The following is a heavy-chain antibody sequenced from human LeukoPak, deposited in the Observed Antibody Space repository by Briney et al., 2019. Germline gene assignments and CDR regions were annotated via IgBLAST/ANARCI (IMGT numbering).Heavy chain of an antibody. CDR2: ISWNSGSI. V-gene: IGHV3-9*01. CDR1: GFTFDDYA. D-gene: IGHD1-14*01. J-gene: IGHJ4*02. Sequence: GGSLRLSCAASGFTFDDYAMHWVRQAPGKGLEWVSGISWNSGSIGYADSVKGRFTISRDNSKNTLYLQMNSLRPEDTAMYYCAKPPGITSTGSFDYWGPGTRVTVSS. CDR3: AKPPGITSTGSFDY.